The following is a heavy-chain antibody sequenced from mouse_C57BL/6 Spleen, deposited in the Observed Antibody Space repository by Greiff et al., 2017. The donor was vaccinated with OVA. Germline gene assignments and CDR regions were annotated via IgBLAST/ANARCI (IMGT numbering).Heavy chain of an antibody. V-gene: IGHV1-15*01. CDR1: GYTFTDYE. CDR2: IDPETGGT. J-gene: IGHJ4*01. Sequence: VQLQQSGAELVRPGASVTLSCKASGYTFTDYEMHWVKQTPVHGLEWIGAIDPETGGTAYNQKFKGKAILTADKSSSTAYMELRSLTSEDSAVYYCTRSDYYGSSYGRNAMDYWGQGTSVTVSS. CDR3: TRSDYYGSSYGRNAMDY. D-gene: IGHD1-1*01.